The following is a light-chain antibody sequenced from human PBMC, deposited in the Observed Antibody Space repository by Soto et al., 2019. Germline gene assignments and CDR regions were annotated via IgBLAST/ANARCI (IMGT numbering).Light chain of an antibody. V-gene: IGKV1-39*01. CDR2: LTS. CDR1: QSISSY. CDR3: QQTHSTPRT. J-gene: IGKJ1*01. Sequence: DIQMTQSPSSLSASVGDRVAITCRASQSISSYLNWYQQKPGKAPKLLIYLTSSLQSGVPSRFSGSGSGTDFTLTINSLQPEDFATYYCQQTHSTPRTFGQGPRWIS.